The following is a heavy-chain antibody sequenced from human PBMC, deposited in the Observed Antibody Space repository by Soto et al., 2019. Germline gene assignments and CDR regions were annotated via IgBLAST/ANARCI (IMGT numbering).Heavy chain of an antibody. D-gene: IGHD1-20*01. J-gene: IGHJ4*02. Sequence: GGSLRLSCAASGFTFGTYAMSWVRQAPGKGLEWVSAISGSGGNTYYADSVKGRFTISRDNSKNTLYLQMNSLRAEDTAAYYWERDSATYTRYTFEYWGQGTLVTVSS. CDR1: GFTFGTYA. V-gene: IGHV3-23*01. CDR3: ERDSATYTRYTFEY. CDR2: ISGSGGNT.